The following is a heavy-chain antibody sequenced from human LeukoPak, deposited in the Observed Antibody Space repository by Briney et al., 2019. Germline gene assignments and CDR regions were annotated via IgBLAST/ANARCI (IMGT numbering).Heavy chain of an antibody. CDR2: IKSNTDGGTT. J-gene: IGHJ4*02. CDR1: GFTFSNAW. Sequence: GGFLRLSCAASGFTFSNAWMSWVRQAPGKGLEWVGRIKSNTDGGTTDYAAPVKGRLTISRDDSKNTLYLQMNSLKTEDTAVYYCTTDLKRPIAVAGPDYWGQGTLVTVSS. D-gene: IGHD6-19*01. V-gene: IGHV3-15*01. CDR3: TTDLKRPIAVAGPDY.